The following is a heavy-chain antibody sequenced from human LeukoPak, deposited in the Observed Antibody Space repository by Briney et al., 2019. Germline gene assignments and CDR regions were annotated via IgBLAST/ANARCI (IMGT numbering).Heavy chain of an antibody. CDR1: GGTFSSYA. Sequence: ASVKVSCKASGGTFSSYAISWVRQAPGQGLEWMRGIIPIFGTANYAQKFQGRVTITTDESTSTAYMELSSLRSEDTAVYYCARAGYYDSSGYTFYDAFDIWGQGTMVTVSS. D-gene: IGHD3-22*01. J-gene: IGHJ3*02. CDR3: ARAGYYDSSGYTFYDAFDI. V-gene: IGHV1-69*05. CDR2: IIPIFGTA.